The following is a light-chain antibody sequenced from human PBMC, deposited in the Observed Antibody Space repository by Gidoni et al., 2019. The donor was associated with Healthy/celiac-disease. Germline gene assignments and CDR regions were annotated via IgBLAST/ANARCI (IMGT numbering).Light chain of an antibody. CDR2: QDD. J-gene: IGLJ2*01. CDR1: KLGDKY. CDR3: QAWDSSTLV. Sequence: SYELTQPPSVSVSPGQTARIPCSGDKLGDKYAYWYQQRPGQSPVLKPGQSPVLVIYQDDKRPSGIPERFSGSNSGNTATLTISGTQAMDEADYYCQAWDSSTLVFGGGTKLTVL. V-gene: IGLV3-1*01.